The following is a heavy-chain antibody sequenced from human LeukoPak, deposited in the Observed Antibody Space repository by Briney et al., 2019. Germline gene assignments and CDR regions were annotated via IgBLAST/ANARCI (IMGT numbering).Heavy chain of an antibody. V-gene: IGHV3-23*01. CDR2: ISGSVSNT. CDR3: AKDIFGSKYCTSASCSSGGNF. D-gene: IGHD2-2*01. Sequence: GGSLRLSCAASGFTFSYYAMSWVRQAPGKGLEWVSAISGSVSNTYYADSVKGRFTISRDNSKNTLYLQMNSLRAEETAVYYCAKDIFGSKYCTSASCSSGGNFWGQGTLVTVSS. J-gene: IGHJ4*02. CDR1: GFTFSYYA.